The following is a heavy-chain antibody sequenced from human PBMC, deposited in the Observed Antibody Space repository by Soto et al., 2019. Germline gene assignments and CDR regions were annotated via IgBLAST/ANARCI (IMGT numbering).Heavy chain of an antibody. J-gene: IGHJ5*02. CDR1: GGTFSSYA. V-gene: IGHV1-69*06. D-gene: IGHD3-16*01. CDR2: IIPIFGTA. CDR3: ARDLDYQNWFDP. Sequence: SVKVSFKASGGTFSSYAISWVRQAPGQGLEWMGGIIPIFGTANYAQKFQGRVTITADKSTSTAYMELSSLRSEDTAVYYCARDLDYQNWFDPWGQGTLVTVSS.